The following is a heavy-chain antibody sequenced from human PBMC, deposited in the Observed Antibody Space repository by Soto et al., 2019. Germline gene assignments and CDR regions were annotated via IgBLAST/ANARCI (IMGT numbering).Heavy chain of an antibody. J-gene: IGHJ3*02. Sequence: SVKVSCKASGGTFSSYAISWVRQAPEQGLEWMGGIIPIFGTANYAQKFQGRVTITADESTSTAYMELSSLRSEDTAVYYCAREGDYGGNSAGAFDIWGQGTMVTVSS. V-gene: IGHV1-69*13. CDR3: AREGDYGGNSAGAFDI. CDR2: IIPIFGTA. CDR1: GGTFSSYA. D-gene: IGHD4-17*01.